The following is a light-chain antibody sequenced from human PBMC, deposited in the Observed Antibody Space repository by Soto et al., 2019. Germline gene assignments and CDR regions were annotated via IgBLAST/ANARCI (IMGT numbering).Light chain of an antibody. V-gene: IGLV2-23*01. Sequence: QSALTQPASVSGSPGQSITISCTGNSSDVGSYNLVSWYQQHPGKAPKLMIYEGSKRPSGVSNRFSGCKSGNTASLTISGLQAEGEADYYCCSYAGSSSRVVFGGGTKLTVL. CDR2: EGS. CDR1: SSDVGSYNL. CDR3: CSYAGSSSRVV. J-gene: IGLJ2*01.